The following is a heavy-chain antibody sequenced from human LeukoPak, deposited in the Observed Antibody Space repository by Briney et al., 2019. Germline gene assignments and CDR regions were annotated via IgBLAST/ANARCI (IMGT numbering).Heavy chain of an antibody. CDR1: GGSISSYY. D-gene: IGHD3-16*01. CDR3: ARRPGGATFDY. Sequence: SETLSLTCTASGGSISSYYWSWIRQPPGKGLEWIGYIYYSGSTNYNPSLKSRVTISVDTSKNQFSLKLSSVTAADTAVYYCARRPGGATFDYWGQGTLVTVSS. CDR2: IYYSGST. V-gene: IGHV4-59*08. J-gene: IGHJ4*02.